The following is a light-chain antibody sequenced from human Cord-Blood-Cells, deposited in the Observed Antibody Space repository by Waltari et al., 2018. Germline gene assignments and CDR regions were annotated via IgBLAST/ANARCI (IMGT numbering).Light chain of an antibody. CDR3: CSYAGSSTWV. Sequence: QSALTQPASVSGSPGQSITISCTGTSRDVGSYNLFSWYQQNPGKAPKLMIYEGSKRPSGVSNRFSGSKSGNTASLTISGLQAEDEADYYCCSYAGSSTWVFGGGTKLTVL. CDR1: SRDVGSYNL. CDR2: EGS. J-gene: IGLJ3*02. V-gene: IGLV2-23*01.